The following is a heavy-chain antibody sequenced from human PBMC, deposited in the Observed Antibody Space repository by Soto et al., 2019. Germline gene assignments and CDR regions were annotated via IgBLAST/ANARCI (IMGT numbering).Heavy chain of an antibody. J-gene: IGHJ3*02. CDR1: GFTFSSYA. Sequence: QVQLVESGGGVVQPGRSLRLSCAASGFTFSSYAMHWVRQAPGKGLEWVAVIWYDGSNKYYAESVKGRFTISRDNSRNTLYLQMNSLGAEDTAIYHCARNPITSDAFDMWGQGRMVTVSS. D-gene: IGHD3-16*01. V-gene: IGHV3-33*01. CDR2: IWYDGSNK. CDR3: ARNPITSDAFDM.